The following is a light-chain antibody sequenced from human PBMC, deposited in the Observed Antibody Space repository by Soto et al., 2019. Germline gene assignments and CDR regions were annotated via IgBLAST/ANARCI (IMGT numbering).Light chain of an antibody. V-gene: IGKV3-11*01. Sequence: IVVTLSPDTLSLSKGETATISCRVSQSLRATYVAWHQQRPGQAPRLLIYGASFRATGIPARFSGRGSGTDFTLTISDVQPEDFAVYYCHQRQSWPRTFGQGTKVDIK. J-gene: IGKJ1*01. CDR1: QSLRATY. CDR3: HQRQSWPRT. CDR2: GAS.